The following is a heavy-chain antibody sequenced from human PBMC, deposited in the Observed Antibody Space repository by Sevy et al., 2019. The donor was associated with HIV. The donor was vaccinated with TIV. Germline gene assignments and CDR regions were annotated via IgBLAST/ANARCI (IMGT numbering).Heavy chain of an antibody. CDR1: GGSISSSSYD. J-gene: IGHJ4*02. Sequence: SETLSLTCTFSGGSISSSSYDWGWIRQPPGKGLEWIGSMYYSGNTYYNPSLKSRVTIFVDTSKNQISLKLTSVTAADTAVYYCARQGGIVDRAFDYWGQGTLVTVSS. CDR2: MYYSGNT. D-gene: IGHD2-21*01. CDR3: ARQGGIVDRAFDY. V-gene: IGHV4-39*01.